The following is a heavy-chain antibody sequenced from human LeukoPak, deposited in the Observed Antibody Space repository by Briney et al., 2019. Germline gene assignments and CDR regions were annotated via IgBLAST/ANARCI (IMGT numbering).Heavy chain of an antibody. V-gene: IGHV4-31*11. D-gene: IGHD3-10*01. CDR1: GGSITSGDYY. CDR3: ARSLGGLDAFDI. CDR2: IYSGGST. J-gene: IGHJ3*02. Sequence: SETLSLTCGVSGGSITSGDYYWSWVRQLPGKGLEWLGYIYSGGSTYYNPSLKSRVTISVDRSKNQFSLKLSSVTAADTAVYYCARSLGGLDAFDIWGQGTMVTVSS.